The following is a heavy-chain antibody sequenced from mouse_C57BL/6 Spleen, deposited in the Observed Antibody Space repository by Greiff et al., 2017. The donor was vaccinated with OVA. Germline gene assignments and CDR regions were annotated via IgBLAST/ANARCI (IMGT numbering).Heavy chain of an antibody. D-gene: IGHD4-1*01. CDR2: IYPGNSDT. V-gene: IGHV1-5*01. CDR3: TGLGRDYYAMDY. J-gene: IGHJ4*01. Sequence: VQLKESGTVLARPGASVKMSCKTSGYTFTSYWMHWVKQRPGQGLEWIGAIYPGNSDTSYNQKFTGKAKLTAVTSASTAYMELSSLTNEDSAVYYCTGLGRDYYAMDYWGQGTSVTVSS. CDR1: GYTFTSYW.